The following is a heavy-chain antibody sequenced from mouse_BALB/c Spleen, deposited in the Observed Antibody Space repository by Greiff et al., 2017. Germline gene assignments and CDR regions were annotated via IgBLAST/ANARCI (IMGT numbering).Heavy chain of an antibody. CDR2: IDPANGNT. Sequence: VQLQQSGAELVKPGASVKLSCTASGFNIKDTYMHWVKQRPEQGLEWIGRIDPANGNTKYDPKFQGKATITAEKSSNTAYLQLSSLSSEDTAVYYCARLGFLTTATAMGYWGQGTSVTVSS. D-gene: IGHD1-2*01. CDR1: GFNIKDTY. CDR3: ARLGFLTTATAMGY. V-gene: IGHV14-3*02. J-gene: IGHJ4*01.